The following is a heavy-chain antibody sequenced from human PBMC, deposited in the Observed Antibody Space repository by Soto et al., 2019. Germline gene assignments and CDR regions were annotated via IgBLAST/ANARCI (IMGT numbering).Heavy chain of an antibody. CDR3: ARDWVDTAIQGHYYYYYGMDV. CDR1: GYTFTGYY. Sequence: ASVKVSCKAAGYTFTGYYMHWVRQAPGQGLEWMGWINPNSGGTNYAQKFQGRVTMTRDTSISTAYMELSRLRSDDTAVYYCARDWVDTAIQGHYYYYYGMDVWGQGTTVTVSS. CDR2: INPNSGGT. J-gene: IGHJ6*02. V-gene: IGHV1-2*02. D-gene: IGHD5-18*01.